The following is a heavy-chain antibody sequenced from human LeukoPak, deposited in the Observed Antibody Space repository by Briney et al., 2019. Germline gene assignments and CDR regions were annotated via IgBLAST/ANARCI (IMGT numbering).Heavy chain of an antibody. CDR1: GYTFTSYG. V-gene: IGHV1-18*01. CDR2: LSAYNCNT. D-gene: IGHD3-16*01. Sequence: ASVKVFCKASGYTFTSYGISWVRQAPGQGREWMGWLSAYNCNTNYAQKLQGGVTLTADTSKSTAYMELRSLRSDDTAVYYCARGVGEGTPYYYMDVWGKGTTVTISS. J-gene: IGHJ6*03. CDR3: ARGVGEGTPYYYMDV.